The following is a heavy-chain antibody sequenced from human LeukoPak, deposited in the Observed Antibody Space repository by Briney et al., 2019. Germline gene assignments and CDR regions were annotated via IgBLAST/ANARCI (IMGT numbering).Heavy chain of an antibody. CDR3: AREGDRSSSYLNWFDP. J-gene: IGHJ5*02. V-gene: IGHV3-53*01. CDR1: GFTVSTNY. D-gene: IGHD6-13*01. Sequence: GGSLRLSCVVSGFTVSTNYMSWVRQAPGKGLEWVSPIYSGGSTYYADSVKGRFTISRDNAKNSLYLQMNSLRAEDTAVYYCAREGDRSSSYLNWFDPWGQGTLVTVSS. CDR2: IYSGGST.